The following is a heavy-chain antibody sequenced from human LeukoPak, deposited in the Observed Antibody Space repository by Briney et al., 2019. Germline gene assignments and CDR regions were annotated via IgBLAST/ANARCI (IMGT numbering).Heavy chain of an antibody. V-gene: IGHV3-30-3*01. D-gene: IGHD2-2*02. CDR3: ARDGPSGIVVVPAAIEN. Sequence: GGSLRLSCAASGFTFSSYAIHWVRQAPGKGLEWVAFISSAGTNKYYADSVRGRFTISRDNSRNTLYLQMNSLRPEDTAVYYCARDGPSGIVVVPAAIENWGQGTLVTVSS. CDR1: GFTFSSYA. J-gene: IGHJ4*02. CDR2: ISSAGTNK.